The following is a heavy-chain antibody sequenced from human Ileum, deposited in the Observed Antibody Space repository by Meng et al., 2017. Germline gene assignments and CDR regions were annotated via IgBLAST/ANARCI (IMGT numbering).Heavy chain of an antibody. CDR3: ANELRYYFEY. Sequence: EVLLVESGGGLVKPGRSLRLSCAASGFSFRTYTMNWVRQAPGKGLEWVASITSSGRFIFYADSVKGRFTISRDNAKSSLYLQMNSLRDGDTAVYYCANELRYYFEYWGQGALVTVSS. D-gene: IGHD4-23*01. J-gene: IGHJ4*02. CDR2: ITSSGRFI. V-gene: IGHV3-21*02. CDR1: GFSFRTYT.